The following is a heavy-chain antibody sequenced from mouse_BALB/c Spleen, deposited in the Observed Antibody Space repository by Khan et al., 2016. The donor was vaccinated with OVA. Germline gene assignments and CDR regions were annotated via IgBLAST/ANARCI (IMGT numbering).Heavy chain of an antibody. J-gene: IGHJ4*01. V-gene: IGHV1S56*01. Sequence: QMQLEESGPELVKPGASVRISCKASGYTFTSYYIHWVKQRPGQGLEWIGWIYPGNVNTKYNDNFKGKATLTADKSSTTAYMQLNSLTSEDSALYFCARHRGALDYWGQGTSVTVSS. CDR1: GYTFTSYY. CDR2: IYPGNVNT. CDR3: ARHRGALDY.